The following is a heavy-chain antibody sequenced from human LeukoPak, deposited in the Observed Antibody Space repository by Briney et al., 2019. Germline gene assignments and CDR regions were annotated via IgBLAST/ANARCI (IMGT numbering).Heavy chain of an antibody. J-gene: IGHJ4*02. CDR3: ARVMGNYATDY. CDR1: GFTFSDYY. D-gene: IGHD1-7*01. Sequence: PGGSLRLSCAASGFTFSDYYMSWIRQPPGKGLEWVSYISSGDNTIYYADSVKGRFTISRDNAKNSLYLQMNSLRAEDTAVYYCARVMGNYATDYWGQGTLVTDCS. CDR2: ISSGDNTI. V-gene: IGHV3-11*04.